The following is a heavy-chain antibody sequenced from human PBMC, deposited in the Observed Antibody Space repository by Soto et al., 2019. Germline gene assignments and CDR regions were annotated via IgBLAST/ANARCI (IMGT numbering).Heavy chain of an antibody. CDR3: ARAWVVVTAPDY. V-gene: IGHV1-3*05. CDR2: INAGNGNT. Sequence: QVQLVQSGAEEKKPGASVKVSCKASGYTFTSYAMHWVRQAPGQRLEWMGWINAGNGNTKYSQKFQGRVTITRHTSASTAYIELSRLRSEDTAVYYCARAWVVVTAPDYWGQGTLFTVAS. J-gene: IGHJ4*01. CDR1: GYTFTSYA. D-gene: IGHD2-21*02.